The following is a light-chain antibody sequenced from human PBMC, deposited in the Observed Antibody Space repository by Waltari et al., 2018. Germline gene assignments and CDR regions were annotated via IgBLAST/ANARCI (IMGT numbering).Light chain of an antibody. Sequence: QSALTQPASVSGSPGQSITISCTGTSSDVGGYNYVSWCQQHPGKAPKLVIYVVNNRPSGVSTRFSGSKSGNTASLTFSGLQTEDEADYYCSSYTTSGTWVFGGGTKLAVL. CDR2: VVN. CDR3: SSYTTSGTWV. J-gene: IGLJ3*02. CDR1: SSDVGGYNY. V-gene: IGLV2-14*03.